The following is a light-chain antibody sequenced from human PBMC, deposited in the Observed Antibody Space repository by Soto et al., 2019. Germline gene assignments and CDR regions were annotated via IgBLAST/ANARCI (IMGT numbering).Light chain of an antibody. Sequence: DIQMTQSPSTLPASVGDRVTITFRASQVISSWLVWYQQKPGKAPKLLIYAASSLQSGVPSRFSGSGSGTDFTLTISSLQPEDFATYYCQQADSFPTFGGGTKVDIK. CDR2: AAS. CDR3: QQADSFPT. CDR1: QVISSW. V-gene: IGKV1-12*01. J-gene: IGKJ4*01.